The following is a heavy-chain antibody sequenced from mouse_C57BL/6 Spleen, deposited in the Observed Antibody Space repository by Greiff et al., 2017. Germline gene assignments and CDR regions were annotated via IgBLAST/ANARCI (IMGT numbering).Heavy chain of an antibody. Sequence: EVKLVESGEGLVKPGGSLKLSCAASGFTFSSYAMSWVRQTPEKRLEWVAYISSGGDYIYYADTVKGRFTISRDNARNTLYLQMSSLKSEDTAMYYCTRDDGYYVHWYFDVWGTGTTVTVSS. CDR1: GFTFSSYA. D-gene: IGHD2-3*01. CDR3: TRDDGYYVHWYFDV. J-gene: IGHJ1*03. CDR2: ISSGGDYI. V-gene: IGHV5-9-1*02.